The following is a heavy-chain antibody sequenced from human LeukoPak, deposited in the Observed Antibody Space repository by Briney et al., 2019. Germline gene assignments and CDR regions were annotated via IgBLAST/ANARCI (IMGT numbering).Heavy chain of an antibody. V-gene: IGHV1-69*05. CDR1: GGTFSSYA. D-gene: IGHD6-13*01. Sequence: ASVKVSCKASGGTFSSYAISWVRQAPGQGLERMGGIIPIFGTANYAQKFQGRVTITTDESTSTAYMELSSLRSEDTAVYYCASGYSSSWYWFDPWGQGTLVTVSS. CDR2: IIPIFGTA. J-gene: IGHJ5*02. CDR3: ASGYSSSWYWFDP.